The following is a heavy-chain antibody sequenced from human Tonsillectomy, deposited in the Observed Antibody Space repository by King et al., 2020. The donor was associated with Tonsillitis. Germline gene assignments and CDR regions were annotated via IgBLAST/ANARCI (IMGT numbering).Heavy chain of an antibody. CDR3: AKDGGGSRDAFDI. J-gene: IGHJ3*02. Sequence: VQLVESGGGLVQPGGSLRLSCAASGFTLSSYAMRWVRQAPGKGLEWVSAISGSGGSTYYADSVKGRFTISRDNSKNTLYLQMNSLRAEDTAVYYCAKDGGGSRDAFDIWGQGTMVTVSS. D-gene: IGHD2-15*01. V-gene: IGHV3-23*04. CDR2: ISGSGGST. CDR1: GFTLSSYA.